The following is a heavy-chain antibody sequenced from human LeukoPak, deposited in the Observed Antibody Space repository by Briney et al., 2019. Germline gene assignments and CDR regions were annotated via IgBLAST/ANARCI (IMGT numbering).Heavy chain of an antibody. D-gene: IGHD1-26*01. J-gene: IGHJ4*02. Sequence: GGSLRLSCAASGFTFSSYAMSWVRQAPGKGLEWVSAISGSGGSTYYADSVKGRFTISRDNSKNTLYLQMNSLRAEDTAVYYCARESLGSGSFLRGLRPLGYWGQGTLVTVSS. V-gene: IGHV3-23*01. CDR2: ISGSGGST. CDR3: ARESLGSGSFLRGLRPLGY. CDR1: GFTFSSYA.